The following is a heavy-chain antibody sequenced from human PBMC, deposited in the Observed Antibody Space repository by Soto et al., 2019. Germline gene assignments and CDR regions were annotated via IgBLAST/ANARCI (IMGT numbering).Heavy chain of an antibody. CDR2: IYWDDDR. Sequence: GSGPTLGNPTQTLTLTCTFSGFSLSTSGVGVGWIRQPPGKALEWLALIYWDDDRRYSPSLKSRLTITKDTSKNQVVLTMTNMDPVDTATYYCAHSRCGGDCLQSYSSHYYYGMDVWGQGTTVTVSS. CDR1: GFSLSTSGVG. CDR3: AHSRCGGDCLQSYSSHYYYGMDV. D-gene: IGHD2-21*02. V-gene: IGHV2-5*02. J-gene: IGHJ6*02.